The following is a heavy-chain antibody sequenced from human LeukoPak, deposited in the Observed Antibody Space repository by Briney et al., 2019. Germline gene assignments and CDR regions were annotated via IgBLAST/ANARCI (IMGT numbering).Heavy chain of an antibody. Sequence: SVKVSCKASGGTFSSYAISWVRQTPGQGLEWMGGIIPIFGTANYAQKFQGRVTITADESTSTAYMELSSLRSEDTAVYYCAREGAAAGLFDYWGHGTLVTVSS. D-gene: IGHD6-13*01. CDR2: IIPIFGTA. CDR3: AREGAAAGLFDY. V-gene: IGHV1-69*01. CDR1: GGTFSSYA. J-gene: IGHJ4*01.